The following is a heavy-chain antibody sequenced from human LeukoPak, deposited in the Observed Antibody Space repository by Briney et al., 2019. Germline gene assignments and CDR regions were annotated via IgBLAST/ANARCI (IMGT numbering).Heavy chain of an antibody. J-gene: IGHJ4*02. CDR3: ARGEWYYFDY. V-gene: IGHV1-46*01. Sequence: ASVKVSCKACGYIFTSYYMHWVRQAPGQGLEWVGIIHPSGGNTSYAQKFQGRVTMTTDTSTSTDYMEQSSLRSQDTAVYYCARGEWYYFDYWGQGTLVTVSS. D-gene: IGHD3-3*01. CDR1: GYIFTSYY. CDR2: IHPSGGNT.